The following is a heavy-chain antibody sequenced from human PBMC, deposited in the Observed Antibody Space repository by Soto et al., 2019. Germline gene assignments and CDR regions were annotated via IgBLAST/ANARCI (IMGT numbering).Heavy chain of an antibody. J-gene: IGHJ5*02. V-gene: IGHV2-5*02. Sequence: QITLKESGPTLVKPTQTLTLTCTFSGFSLSSTGVGVGWIRQPPGKALEWLAVIYWDDDKRYSPSLKNRLSITMDTSKNRVVLTMTNVDPADTATYYCEHRPATMAGKNWFDPWGQGTLVTVSS. CDR3: EHRPATMAGKNWFDP. CDR2: IYWDDDK. CDR1: GFSLSSTGVG. D-gene: IGHD3-10*01.